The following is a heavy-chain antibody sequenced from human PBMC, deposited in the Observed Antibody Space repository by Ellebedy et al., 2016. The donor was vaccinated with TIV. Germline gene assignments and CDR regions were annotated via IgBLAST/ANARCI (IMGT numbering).Heavy chain of an antibody. CDR3: AKDYGSGSYYTTN. CDR1: GFTFSSYG. J-gene: IGHJ4*02. Sequence: PGGSLRLSCAASGFTFSSYGMHWVRQAPGKGLEWVAFIRYDGSNKYYADSVKGRFTISRDNSKNTLYLQMNSLRAEDTAVYYCAKDYGSGSYYTTNWGQGTLVTVSS. V-gene: IGHV3-30*02. D-gene: IGHD3-10*01. CDR2: IRYDGSNK.